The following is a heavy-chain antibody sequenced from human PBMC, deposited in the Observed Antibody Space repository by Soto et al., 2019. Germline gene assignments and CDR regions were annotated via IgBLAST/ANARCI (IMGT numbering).Heavy chain of an antibody. CDR3: ARRISSWGINWFDP. CDR1: GFTFSSYS. J-gene: IGHJ5*02. Sequence: PGGSLRLSCAASGFTFSSYSMNWVRQAPGKGLEWVSSISSSSSYIYYADSVKGRFTISRDNAKNSLYLQMNSLRAEDTAVYYCARRISSWGINWFDPWGQGTLVTVSS. V-gene: IGHV3-21*01. CDR2: ISSSSSYI. D-gene: IGHD6-13*01.